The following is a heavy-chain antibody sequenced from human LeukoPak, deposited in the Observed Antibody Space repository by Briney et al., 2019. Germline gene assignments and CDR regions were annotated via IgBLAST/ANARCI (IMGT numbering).Heavy chain of an antibody. CDR3: ARVTHYYGSGTRFDP. CDR2: IYYSGST. CDR1: GGSISSGDYY. Sequence: PSETLSLTCTVSGGSISSGDYYWGWLRQPPGRGLEWVGYIYYSGSTYYNPSLKSRVTISVDTSKNQFSLKLSSVTAADTAVYYCARVTHYYGSGTRFDPWGQGTLVTVSS. D-gene: IGHD3-10*01. V-gene: IGHV4-30-4*01. J-gene: IGHJ5*02.